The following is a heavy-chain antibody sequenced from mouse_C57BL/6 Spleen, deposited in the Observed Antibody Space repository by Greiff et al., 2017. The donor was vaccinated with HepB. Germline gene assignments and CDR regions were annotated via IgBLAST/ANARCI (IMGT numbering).Heavy chain of an antibody. V-gene: IGHV1-82*01. CDR1: GYAFSSSW. J-gene: IGHJ2*01. CDR3: VRPLTTVVATGDFDY. Sequence: VQLQQSGPELVKPGASVKISCKASGYAFSSSWMNWVKQRPGKGLEWIGRIYPGDGDTNYNGKFKGKATLTADKSSSTAYMQLSSLTSEDSAVYFCVRPLTTVVATGDFDYWGQGTTLTVSS. CDR2: IYPGDGDT. D-gene: IGHD1-1*01.